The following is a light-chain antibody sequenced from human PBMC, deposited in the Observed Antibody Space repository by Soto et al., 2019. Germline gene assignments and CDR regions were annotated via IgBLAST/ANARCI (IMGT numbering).Light chain of an antibody. CDR2: EGS. J-gene: IGLJ1*01. CDR3: SSYTNINTRACV. V-gene: IGLV2-14*01. Sequence: QSALTQPASVSGPPGQSITIYCTGTTSYNSVSWYQHHPGKAPKLIIYEGSNRPSGVSNRFSGSKSDNTASLTISGLQAEDEAEYYCSSYTNINTRACVFGTGTKVTVL. CDR1: TSYNS.